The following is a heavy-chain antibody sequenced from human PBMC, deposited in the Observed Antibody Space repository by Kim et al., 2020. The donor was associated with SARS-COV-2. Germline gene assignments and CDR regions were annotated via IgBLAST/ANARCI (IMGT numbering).Heavy chain of an antibody. Sequence: SETLSLTCTVSGGSISSSSYYWGWIRQPPGKGLEWIGSIYYSGSTYYNPSLKSRVTISVDTSKNQFSLKLSSVTAADTAVYYCARHKAPVATKRLGYFDLWGRGTLVTVSS. CDR1: GGSISSSSYY. CDR3: ARHKAPVATKRLGYFDL. D-gene: IGHD6-19*01. V-gene: IGHV4-39*01. J-gene: IGHJ2*01. CDR2: IYYSGST.